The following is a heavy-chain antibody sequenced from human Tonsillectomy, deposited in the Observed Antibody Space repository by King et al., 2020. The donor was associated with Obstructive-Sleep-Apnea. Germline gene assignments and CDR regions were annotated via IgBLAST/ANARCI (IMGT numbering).Heavy chain of an antibody. CDR1: GFSLSNAGMG. CDR3: ARGACGVVIIPFIWYGDL. V-gene: IGHV2-26*01. CDR2: IFSNDEK. J-gene: IGHJ2*01. D-gene: IGHD3-3*01. Sequence: TLKESGPVLVKPPETLTLTCTVSGFSLSNAGMGVSWIRQPPGKALEWLAHIFSNDEKSYNTSLKSRLTISKDTSKSQVVLTMTNMDPVDTATYYCARGACGVVIIPFIWYGDLWGRGTLVTVSS.